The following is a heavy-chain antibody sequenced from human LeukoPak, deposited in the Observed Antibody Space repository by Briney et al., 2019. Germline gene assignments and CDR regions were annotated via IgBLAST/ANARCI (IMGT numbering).Heavy chain of an antibody. J-gene: IGHJ4*02. V-gene: IGHV4-39*07. CDR2: IYYSGST. Sequence: SETLSLTCTVSGGSISSSSYYWGWIRQPPGKGLEWIGSIYYSGSTYYNPSLESRVTISVDTSKNQFCLKLSSVTAADTAVYYCARASHDYGDYSHFDYWGQGTLVTVSS. CDR3: ARASHDYGDYSHFDY. CDR1: GGSISSSSYY. D-gene: IGHD4-17*01.